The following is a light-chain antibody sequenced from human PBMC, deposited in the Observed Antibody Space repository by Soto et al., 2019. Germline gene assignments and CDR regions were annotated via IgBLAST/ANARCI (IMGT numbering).Light chain of an antibody. J-gene: IGKJ1*01. CDR1: QSLSSSY. CDR2: GTS. V-gene: IGKV3-20*01. Sequence: IVLTQSPGTLSLSPGERATLSCRASQSLSSSYLAWYQQKPGQAPRLLIYGTSIRATGIPDRFSGSGSGTDFTLTITRLEPEDFAVDYCQRFGTSPPWTCGQGTKV. CDR3: QRFGTSPPWT.